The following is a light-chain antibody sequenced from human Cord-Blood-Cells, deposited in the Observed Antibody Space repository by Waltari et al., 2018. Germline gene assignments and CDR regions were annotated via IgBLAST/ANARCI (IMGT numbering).Light chain of an antibody. CDR1: QSVLYSSNHKTY. J-gene: IGKJ3*01. V-gene: IGKV4-1*01. CDR2: WAS. CDR3: QQYYSTPFT. Sequence: DIVMTQSPDSLAVSLGERATINCKSIQSVLYSSNHKTYLAWYQQKPGQPPKLLIYWASTRESGVPDRFSGSGSGTDFTLTISSLQAEDVAVYYCQQYYSTPFTCGPGTKVDIK.